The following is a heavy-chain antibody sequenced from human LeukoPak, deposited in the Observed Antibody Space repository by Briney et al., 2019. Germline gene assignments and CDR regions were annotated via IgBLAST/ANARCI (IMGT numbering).Heavy chain of an antibody. CDR1: GYTFTSYD. CDR2: INPNSGNT. J-gene: IGHJ4*02. CDR3: ERGGISGWYFYY. V-gene: IGHV1-8*01. Sequence: ASVKVSCKASGYTFTSYDINWVRQATGQGLEWMGWINPNSGNTSYAQKFQGRVTMTRNTSISTAYMELSSLRSDDTAVYYCERGGISGWYFYYWGQGALVTVSS. D-gene: IGHD6-19*01.